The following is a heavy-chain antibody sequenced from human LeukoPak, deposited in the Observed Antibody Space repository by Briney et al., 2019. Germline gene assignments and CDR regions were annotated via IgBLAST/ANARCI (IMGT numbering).Heavy chain of an antibody. J-gene: IGHJ6*02. Sequence: SQTLSLTCAISGDSVSSDSAAWNWIRQSPSRGLEWLARTYFRSKWYYDYALAVKGRITINPDTSKNQFSLQLNSVTAADTAVYYCARDFAGDYGMDVWGQGTTVTVSS. D-gene: IGHD1-1*01. CDR2: TYFRSKWYY. CDR3: ARDFAGDYGMDV. CDR1: GDSVSSDSAA. V-gene: IGHV6-1*01.